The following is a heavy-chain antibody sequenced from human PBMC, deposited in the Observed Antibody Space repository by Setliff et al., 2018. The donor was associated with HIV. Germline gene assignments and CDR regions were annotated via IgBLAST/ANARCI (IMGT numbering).Heavy chain of an antibody. CDR1: GGSISSRSYY. CDR3: ARDSGDDYSDYYYYGMDV. V-gene: IGHV4-61*02. D-gene: IGHD4-4*01. Sequence: SETLSLTCTVSGGSISSRSYYWSWLRQPTGKGLEWIGRIYSNGNTDYNPSLKSRVTISIDKSKNQFSLKLSSATAADTAVYYCARDSGDDYSDYYYYGMDVWGQGTTVTVSS. J-gene: IGHJ6*02. CDR2: IYSNGNT.